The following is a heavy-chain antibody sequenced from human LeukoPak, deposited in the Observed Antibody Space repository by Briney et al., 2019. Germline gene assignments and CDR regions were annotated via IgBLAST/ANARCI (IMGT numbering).Heavy chain of an antibody. Sequence: GGSLRLSCAASGFTVSSNYMSWVRQAPGKGLEWVSVIYSGGSTYYADSVKGRFTISRDNSKNTLYLQMSSLRAEDTAIYYCARPRERHYFDFWGQGTLVTVSS. CDR1: GFTVSSNY. CDR2: IYSGGST. D-gene: IGHD1-1*01. CDR3: ARPRERHYFDF. V-gene: IGHV3-53*01. J-gene: IGHJ4*02.